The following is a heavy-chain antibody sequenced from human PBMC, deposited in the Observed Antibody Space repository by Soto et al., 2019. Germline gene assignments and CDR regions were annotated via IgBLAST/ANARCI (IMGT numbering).Heavy chain of an antibody. D-gene: IGHD1-20*01. V-gene: IGHV3-23*01. CDR1: GFTFSMYA. J-gene: IGHJ3*01. CDR3: ALGGASNWNDMGRAFDF. CDR2: ISGSGGST. Sequence: GGSLRLSCATSGFTFSMYAMSWVRQAPGKGLEWVSTISGSGGSTYYTDSVQGRFTISRDNSKNTLYLQLNSPRADDTAVYYCALGGASNWNDMGRAFDFWGQGTMVTVSS.